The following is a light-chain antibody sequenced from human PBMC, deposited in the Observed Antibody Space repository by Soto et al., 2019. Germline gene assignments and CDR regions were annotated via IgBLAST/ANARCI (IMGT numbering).Light chain of an antibody. J-gene: IGKJ1*01. CDR2: AAP. Sequence: DIQMTQSPSSLSASVGDRVTITCRASQSISSYLNWYQHKPGKAPNLLIYAAPTLQSGVPSRFSGSGSGTDFTLTISSLQPEDFATYDCQQSYSNPRTFGQGTKVEIK. V-gene: IGKV1-39*01. CDR3: QQSYSNPRT. CDR1: QSISSY.